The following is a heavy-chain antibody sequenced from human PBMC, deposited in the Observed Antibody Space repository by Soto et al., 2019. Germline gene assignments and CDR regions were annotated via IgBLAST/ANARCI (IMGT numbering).Heavy chain of an antibody. Sequence: ASVKVSCKASGNTVPNYAIHWVRQAPGQRLEWMGWINAYNGNTNYAQHFQGRVTMTTDTSTSTAYMQLRSLRSDDTAVYYCASPNPQRTSGFFSDSWGQGIPITVSS. CDR3: ASPNPQRTSGFFSDS. CDR1: GNTVPNYA. D-gene: IGHD6-25*01. J-gene: IGHJ4*02. V-gene: IGHV1-18*01. CDR2: INAYNGNT.